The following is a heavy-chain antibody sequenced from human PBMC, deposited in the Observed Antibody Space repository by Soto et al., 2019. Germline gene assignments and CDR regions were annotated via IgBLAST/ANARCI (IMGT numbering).Heavy chain of an antibody. CDR3: ARDESAGSSIRY. J-gene: IGHJ4*02. V-gene: IGHV3-21*01. CDR2: ISNSGDYI. D-gene: IGHD2-2*01. CDR1: GSTFRTYG. Sequence: EVQVVESGGGLVKPGGSLRLSCTASGSTFRTYGMNWVRQAPGKGLEWVSSISNSGDYIYYADSVQGRFTISRDNAKNSLYLQMISLRAEDTAVYFCARDESAGSSIRYWGQGILVTVSS.